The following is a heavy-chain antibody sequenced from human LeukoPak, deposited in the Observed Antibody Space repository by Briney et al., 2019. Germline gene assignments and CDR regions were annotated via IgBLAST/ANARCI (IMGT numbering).Heavy chain of an antibody. Sequence: PGRSLRLSCAASGFTFSNYGIHWVRQAPGKGLEWVSAISYDGRNKFYPDSVKGRFTISRDNSKNTLYLQMNSLRAEDTAVYYCAEGTLAWFGDSPFDPWGQGTLVTVSS. D-gene: IGHD3-10*01. CDR3: AEGTLAWFGDSPFDP. V-gene: IGHV3-30*18. J-gene: IGHJ5*02. CDR1: GFTFSNYG. CDR2: ISYDGRNK.